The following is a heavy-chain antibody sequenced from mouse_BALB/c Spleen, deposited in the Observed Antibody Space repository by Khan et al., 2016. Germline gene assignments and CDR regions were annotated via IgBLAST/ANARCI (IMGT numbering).Heavy chain of an antibody. D-gene: IGHD1-1*01. Sequence: EVQLQESGPDLVKPSQSLSLTCTVTGYSITSGYSWHWIRQFPGNKLEWMGYIHYSGNTNYNPSLKSRISITRDTSKNQFFLQLNSVTTEDTATFYCAGRNYYGSSWYFDVRGAGTTVTVSS. CDR3: AGRNYYGSSWYFDV. CDR2: IHYSGNT. J-gene: IGHJ1*01. CDR1: GYSITSGYS. V-gene: IGHV3-1*02.